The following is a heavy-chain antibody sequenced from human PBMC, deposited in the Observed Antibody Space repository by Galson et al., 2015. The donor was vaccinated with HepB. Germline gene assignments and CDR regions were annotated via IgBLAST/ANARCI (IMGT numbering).Heavy chain of an antibody. Sequence: SLRLSCAASGFTFSDYYMSWIRQAPGKGLEWISYISSDGNTIYYADSVKGRFTISRDNGKNSLYLQMNNLRAEDTAVYYCAREGYYDTSGYPGYWGQGTLVTVSS. CDR1: GFTFSDYY. CDR3: AREGYYDTSGYPGY. D-gene: IGHD3-22*01. V-gene: IGHV3-11*01. J-gene: IGHJ4*02. CDR2: ISSDGNTI.